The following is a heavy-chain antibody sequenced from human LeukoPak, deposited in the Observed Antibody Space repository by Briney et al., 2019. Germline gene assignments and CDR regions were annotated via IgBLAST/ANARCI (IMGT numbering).Heavy chain of an antibody. D-gene: IGHD7-27*01. V-gene: IGHV3-48*02. J-gene: IGHJ4*02. Sequence: PGGSLRLSCAASGFTFSSYSMNWVRQAPGKGLEWVSYISSGSSTIYYADSVKGRFTISRDNAKNSLYLQMNSLRDEDTAVYYCARGLANWGSYYFDYWGQGTLVTVSS. CDR3: ARGLANWGSYYFDY. CDR1: GFTFSSYS. CDR2: ISSGSSTI.